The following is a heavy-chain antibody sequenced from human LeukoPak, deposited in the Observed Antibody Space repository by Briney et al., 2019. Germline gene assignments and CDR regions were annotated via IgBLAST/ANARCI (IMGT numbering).Heavy chain of an antibody. CDR3: ARELRRFHYYMDV. J-gene: IGHJ6*03. V-gene: IGHV1-3*01. Sequence: ASVKVPCKASGYTFTSYAMHWVRQAPGQRPEWMGWINAGNGNTKYSQKFQGRVTITRDTSASTACMELSSLRSEDTAVYYCARELRRFHYYMDVWGKGTTVTVSS. D-gene: IGHD2-21*01. CDR2: INAGNGNT. CDR1: GYTFTSYA.